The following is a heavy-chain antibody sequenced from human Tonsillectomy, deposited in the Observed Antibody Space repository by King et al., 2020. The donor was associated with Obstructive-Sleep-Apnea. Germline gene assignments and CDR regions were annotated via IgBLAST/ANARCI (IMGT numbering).Heavy chain of an antibody. CDR3: AREVHGGFDF. J-gene: IGHJ4*02. CDR1: GFTFSNFA. D-gene: IGHD3-10*01. Sequence: VQLVESGGGVVQPGRSLRLSCAASGFTFSNFAMHWVRQAPGKGLEWVSIVSHDGRNQYYADSVRGRFSGSRDSSWNTLYLQMNSLRVEDTAVYYCAREVHGGFDFWGQGTLVTVSS. V-gene: IGHV3-30*04. CDR2: VSHDGRNQ.